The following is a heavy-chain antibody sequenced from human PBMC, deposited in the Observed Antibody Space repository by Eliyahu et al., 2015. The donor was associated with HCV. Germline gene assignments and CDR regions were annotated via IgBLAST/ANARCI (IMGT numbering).Heavy chain of an antibody. CDR1: GFTFSXYX. D-gene: IGHD2-2*01. CDR2: ISSSSSXX. J-gene: IGHJ5*02. V-gene: IGHV3-21*01. CDR3: ARDLIDEYCSSTSWGWCSNWFDP. Sequence: EVQLVESGGGLVKPGGSLRLSCAASGFTFSXYXMNWVRXAPGKGLXGVSSISSSSSXXYYADSVKGRFTISRDNAKNSLYLQMNSLRAEDTAVYYCARDLIDEYCSSTSWGWCSNWFDPWGQGTLVTVSS.